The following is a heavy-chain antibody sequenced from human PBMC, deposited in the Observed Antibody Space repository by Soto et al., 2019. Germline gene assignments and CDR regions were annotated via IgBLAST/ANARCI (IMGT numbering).Heavy chain of an antibody. J-gene: IGHJ4*02. D-gene: IGHD4-17*01. CDR3: TTVILPTVVTHVRYFDY. Sequence: PGGSLRLSCAASGFTFSNAWMNWVRQAPGKGLEWVGRIKSKTDGGTTDYAAPVKGRFTISRDDSKSTLYLQMNSLKTEDKAFYFFTTVILPTVVTHVRYFDYWGQGTLVTVSS. CDR1: GFTFSNAW. CDR2: IKSKTDGGTT. V-gene: IGHV3-15*07.